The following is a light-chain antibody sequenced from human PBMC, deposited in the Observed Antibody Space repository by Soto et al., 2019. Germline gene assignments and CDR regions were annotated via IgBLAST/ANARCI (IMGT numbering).Light chain of an antibody. V-gene: IGLV2-23*01. CDR2: EGS. CDR3: CSDAGPYHLSV. CDR1: SSYVGSYNL. Sequence: QSVLAQPASVSGSPGQSITISCTGTSSYVGSYNLVSWYQQHPGKATTLIIYEGSKRPSGISYRFSGSKSCNTASLTISGLQAEDEAHYYCCSDAGPYHLSVFGSGTKLTV. J-gene: IGLJ1*01.